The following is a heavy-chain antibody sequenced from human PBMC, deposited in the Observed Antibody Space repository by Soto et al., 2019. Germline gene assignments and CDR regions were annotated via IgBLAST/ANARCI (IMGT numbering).Heavy chain of an antibody. Sequence: QVQLQESGPGLVKPSETLSLTCGVSGDSINNGFWWTWVRQPPGKGLEWIGEKHHSGSTNYNLSLKSRASISLDKSKNPFSLNLSSVTAADTAVYFCASSSGWWRLDVWGQGTTVTVSS. V-gene: IGHV4-4*02. CDR3: ASSSGWWRLDV. CDR1: GDSINNGFW. CDR2: KHHSGST. D-gene: IGHD6-19*01. J-gene: IGHJ6*02.